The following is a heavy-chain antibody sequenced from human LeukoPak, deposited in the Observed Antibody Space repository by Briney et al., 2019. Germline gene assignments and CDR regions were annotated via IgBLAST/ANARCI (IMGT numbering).Heavy chain of an antibody. CDR3: AREIPDPNDAFDI. Sequence: GGSLRLSCAASGFTFSSYAMHWVRQAPGKGLEWVAVISYDGSNKYYADSVKGRFTISRDNSKNTLYLQMNSLRAEDTAVYYCAREIPDPNDAFDIWGQGTMVTVSS. CDR2: ISYDGSNK. CDR1: GFTFSSYA. D-gene: IGHD2-21*01. V-gene: IGHV3-30*01. J-gene: IGHJ3*02.